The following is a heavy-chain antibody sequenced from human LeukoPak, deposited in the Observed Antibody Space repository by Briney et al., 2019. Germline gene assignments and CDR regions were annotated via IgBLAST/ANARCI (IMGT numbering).Heavy chain of an antibody. J-gene: IGHJ4*02. V-gene: IGHV4-59*08. CDR3: ARNTPPRPYSFDY. D-gene: IGHD5-18*01. CDR1: VGSIGSYY. Sequence: SETLSLTCTVSVGSIGSYYWSWIRQPPGKGLEWIGYIYYSGSTNYNPSLKSRVTISVDTSKNQFSMKLSSVTAADTAVYYCARNTPPRPYSFDYWGQGTLVTVSS. CDR2: IYYSGST.